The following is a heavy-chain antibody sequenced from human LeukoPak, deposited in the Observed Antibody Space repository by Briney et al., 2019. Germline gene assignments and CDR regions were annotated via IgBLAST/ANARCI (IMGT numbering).Heavy chain of an antibody. D-gene: IGHD4-11*01. CDR3: ARVGTSSKYYYYMDV. V-gene: IGHV3-48*04. CDR2: ITSSGATI. J-gene: IGHJ6*03. Sequence: GGSLRLSCAASGFTFSSYTMNWVRQAPGKGLEWVSYITSSGATIYYADSVKGRFTISRDNAKNSLYLQMNSPRAEDTAVYYRARVGTSSKYYYYMDVWGKGTTVTVSS. CDR1: GFTFSSYT.